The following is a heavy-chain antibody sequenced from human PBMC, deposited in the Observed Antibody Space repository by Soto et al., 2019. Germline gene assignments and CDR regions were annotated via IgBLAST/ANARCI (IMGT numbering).Heavy chain of an antibody. CDR1: GGTFSSYA. V-gene: IGHV1-69*01. J-gene: IGHJ6*02. CDR3: ARDRAPPAGTSTYYYYYYGMDV. CDR2: IIPIFGTA. D-gene: IGHD6-13*01. Sequence: QVQLVQSGAEVKKPGSSVKVSCKASGGTFSSYAISWVRQAPGQGLEWMGGIIPIFGTANYAQKFQGRVTITADESTSTAYMELSSLRSEDTAVYYCARDRAPPAGTSTYYYYYYGMDVCGQGTTVTVSS.